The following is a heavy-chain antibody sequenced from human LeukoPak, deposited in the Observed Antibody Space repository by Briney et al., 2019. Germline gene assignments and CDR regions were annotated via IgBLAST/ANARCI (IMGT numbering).Heavy chain of an antibody. CDR2: INPNSGGT. Sequence: ASVKVSCKASGYTFTAYYMHWVRQAPGQGLEWMGWINPNSGGTNYAQNFQGGVTMTRDTSISTAYMELSRLRSDDTAVYYCASLPPPHNYYGSRPGSYYYYMDVWGKGTTVTVSS. CDR1: GYTFTAYY. D-gene: IGHD3-10*01. CDR3: ASLPPPHNYYGSRPGSYYYYMDV. J-gene: IGHJ6*03. V-gene: IGHV1-2*02.